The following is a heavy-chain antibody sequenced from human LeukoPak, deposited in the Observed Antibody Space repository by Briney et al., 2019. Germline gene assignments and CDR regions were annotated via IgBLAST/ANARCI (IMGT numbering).Heavy chain of an antibody. J-gene: IGHJ4*02. CDR2: IIPILGIA. CDR1: GGTFSSYA. Sequence: SVKVSCKASGGTFSSYAISWVRQAPGQGLEWMGRIIPILGIANYAQRFQGRVTMTRDTSTSTVYMDLSSLRSEDTAVYYCAREAIAAGKNFDYWGQGTQVTVSS. V-gene: IGHV1-69*04. D-gene: IGHD6-25*01. CDR3: AREAIAAGKNFDY.